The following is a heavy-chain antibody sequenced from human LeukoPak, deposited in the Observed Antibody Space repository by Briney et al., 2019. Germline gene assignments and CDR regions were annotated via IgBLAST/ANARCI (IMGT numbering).Heavy chain of an antibody. CDR1: GYTFISYG. J-gene: IGHJ3*02. V-gene: IGHV1-18*01. Sequence: ASVKVSCKASGYTFISYGISWVRQAPAQGLEWMGWITAYNGYTNYAQKFQGRVTMTTDASTSTAYMELRSLRSDDTAVYYCARNGSSYLDAFDIWGQGTLVTVSS. CDR3: ARNGSSYLDAFDI. D-gene: IGHD3-22*01. CDR2: ITAYNGYT.